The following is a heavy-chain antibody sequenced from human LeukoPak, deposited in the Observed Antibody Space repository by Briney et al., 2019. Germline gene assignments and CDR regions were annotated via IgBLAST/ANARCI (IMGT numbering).Heavy chain of an antibody. CDR3: ARHGQTFSSSFDS. V-gene: IGHV4-59*08. D-gene: IGHD6-13*01. J-gene: IGHJ4*02. CDR2: IYYSGST. Sequence: PSETLSLTCAVYGGSFSGYFWSWIRQPPGKGLEWIGYIYYSGSTNYNPSLKSRVTISVDTSKNQFSLKLSSVTAADTAVYYCARHGQTFSSSFDSWGQGSLVTVSS. CDR1: GGSFSGYF.